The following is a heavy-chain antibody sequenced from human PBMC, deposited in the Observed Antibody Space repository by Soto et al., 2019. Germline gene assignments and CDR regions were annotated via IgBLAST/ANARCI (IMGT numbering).Heavy chain of an antibody. J-gene: IGHJ6*02. Sequence: SETLSLTCIVSGDSISSSSYYWVWIRQPPGKGLEWIGSIYYSGTTYYNPSLESRVTISIDTSKNQFSLKVSSLTAADTAVYYCARDWATSSEAVDGREPIYYYYGMDVWGQGTMVTVSS. D-gene: IGHD6-19*01. V-gene: IGHV4-39*02. CDR1: GDSISSSSYY. CDR3: ARDWATSSEAVDGREPIYYYYGMDV. CDR2: IYYSGTT.